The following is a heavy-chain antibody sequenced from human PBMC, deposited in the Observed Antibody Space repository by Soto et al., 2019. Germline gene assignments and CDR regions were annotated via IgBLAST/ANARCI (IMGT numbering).Heavy chain of an antibody. Sequence: EVQLLESGGGLVQPGGSLRLSCESSGFTFAGYAINWVRQAPGKGLEWVSARSGSGAKTFYADSVKGRFTISRDNSKNTVYLQMNRLRVDDTAIYFCAKDRGSGNYGVLKDFEYWGQGTLVTVSS. V-gene: IGHV3-23*01. CDR2: RSGSGAKT. CDR3: AKDRGSGNYGVLKDFEY. J-gene: IGHJ4*02. D-gene: IGHD1-26*01. CDR1: GFTFAGYA.